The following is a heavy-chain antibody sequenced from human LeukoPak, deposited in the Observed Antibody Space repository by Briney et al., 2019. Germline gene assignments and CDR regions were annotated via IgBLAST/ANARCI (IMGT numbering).Heavy chain of an antibody. Sequence: ASVKVSCKASGYTFTGYYMHWVRQAPGQGLEWMGRINPNSGGTNYAQKLQGRVTMTTDTSTSTAYMELRSLRSDDTAVYYCARDQVYSSSYSDYWGQGTLVTVSS. J-gene: IGHJ4*02. CDR3: ARDQVYSSSYSDY. CDR1: GYTFTGYY. D-gene: IGHD6-6*01. CDR2: INPNSGGT. V-gene: IGHV1-2*06.